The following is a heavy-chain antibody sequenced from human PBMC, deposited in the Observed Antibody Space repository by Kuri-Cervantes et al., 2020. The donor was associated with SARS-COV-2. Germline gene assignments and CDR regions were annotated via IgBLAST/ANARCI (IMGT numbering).Heavy chain of an antibody. J-gene: IGHJ3*02. CDR1: GGSISSYY. D-gene: IGHD3-16*02. CDR3: VRDAMITFGGVIAPDAFDI. CDR2: IYYSGST. V-gene: IGHV4-59*01. Sequence: GSLRLSCTVSGGSISSYYWSWIRQPPGKGLEWIGYIYYSGSTNYNPSLKSRVTISVDTSKNQFSLKLSSVTAADTAVYYCVRDAMITFGGVIAPDAFDIWGQGTMVTVSS.